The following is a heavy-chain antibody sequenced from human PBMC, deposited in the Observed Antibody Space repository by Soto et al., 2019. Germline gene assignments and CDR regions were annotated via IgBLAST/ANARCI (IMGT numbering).Heavy chain of an antibody. D-gene: IGHD2-2*03. CDR3: ARGRLVDIVVVPAAGRFDP. V-gene: IGHV1-8*01. CDR1: GYTFTSYD. J-gene: IGHJ5*02. CDR2: MNPNSGNT. Sequence: ASVKVSCKASGYTFTSYDINWVRQATGQGLEWMGWMNPNSGNTGYAQKFQGRVTMTRNTSISTAYMELSSLRSEDTAVYYCARGRLVDIVVVPAAGRFDPWGQETLVTVSS.